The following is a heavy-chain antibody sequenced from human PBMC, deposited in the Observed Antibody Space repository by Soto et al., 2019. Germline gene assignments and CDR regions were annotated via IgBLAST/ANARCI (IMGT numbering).Heavy chain of an antibody. CDR1: GYSFTSYW. D-gene: IGHD2-21*02. CDR3: AAASLCGRDSYHAFDI. J-gene: IGHJ3*02. CDR2: IYPGDSDT. V-gene: IGHV5-51*01. Sequence: GESLKISCKGSGYSFTSYWIGWVRQMPGKGLEWMGIIYPGDSDTRYSPSFQGQVTISADKSISTAYLQWSSLKASDTAMYYCAAASLCGRDSYHAFDICGQWTMVTVSS.